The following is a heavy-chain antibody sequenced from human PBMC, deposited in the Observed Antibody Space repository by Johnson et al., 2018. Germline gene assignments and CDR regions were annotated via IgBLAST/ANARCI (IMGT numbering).Heavy chain of an antibody. Sequence: QVQLQESGPGLVKPSETLSLTCTVSGGSISTNNYYWGWVRQPPGKGLEWIANIYYTGNTYYNPSLKSRVAMFVDTSKRQFSLRLSSVTAADTAVYYCAKHVLGYPFDIWGQGTVVTVSS. J-gene: IGHJ3*02. D-gene: IGHD3-16*01. CDR2: IYYTGNT. CDR1: GGSISTNNYY. V-gene: IGHV4-39*01. CDR3: AKHVLGYPFDI.